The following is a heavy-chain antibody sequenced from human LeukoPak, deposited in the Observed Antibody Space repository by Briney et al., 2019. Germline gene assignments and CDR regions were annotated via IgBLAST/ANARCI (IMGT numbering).Heavy chain of an antibody. D-gene: IGHD3-10*01. V-gene: IGHV3-64*01. Sequence: GGSLRLSCAASGFTFSSSAMNWVRQAPGKGLEYVSAISSNGDSTYYANSVKGRFTISRDSSKNTLYLQMGSLRAEDMAVYYCAREWCGSGSSPGDYWGQGTLVTVSS. CDR3: AREWCGSGSSPGDY. CDR1: GFTFSSSA. J-gene: IGHJ4*02. CDR2: ISSNGDST.